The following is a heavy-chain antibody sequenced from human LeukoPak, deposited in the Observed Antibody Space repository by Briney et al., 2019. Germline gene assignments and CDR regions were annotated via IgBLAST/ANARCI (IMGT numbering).Heavy chain of an antibody. J-gene: IGHJ4*02. CDR2: INPNSGGT. V-gene: IGHV1-2*02. D-gene: IGHD6-13*01. CDR3: ARESSSWSGFDY. Sequence: ASVKVSCKASGYTFTGYYMHWVRQAPGQGLEWMGWINPNSGGTNYAQKFQGRVTMTRDTSISTAYMELSRLRSDDTAVYCCARESSSWSGFDYWGQGTLVTVSS. CDR1: GYTFTGYY.